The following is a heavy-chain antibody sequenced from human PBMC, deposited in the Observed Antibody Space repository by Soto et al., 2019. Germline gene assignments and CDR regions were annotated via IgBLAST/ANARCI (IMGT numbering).Heavy chain of an antibody. V-gene: IGHV3-48*03. D-gene: IGHD2-8*01. J-gene: IGHJ4*02. CDR2: ISERGITT. Sequence: GGSLRLSCVASGVNFSNFDMNWIRQAPGRGLEWISLISERGITTTYADSVRSRFTVSRDNAQSSLYLQMDRLTVEDTGVYYCARRGVVWGRGVLVTVSS. CDR1: GVNFSNFD. CDR3: ARRGVV.